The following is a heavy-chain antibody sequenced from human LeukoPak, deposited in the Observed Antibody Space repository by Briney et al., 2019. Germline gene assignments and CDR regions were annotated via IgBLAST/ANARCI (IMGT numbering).Heavy chain of an antibody. CDR1: GLAFSSYS. J-gene: IGHJ4*02. D-gene: IGHD6-19*01. CDR3: AREKAEQWLVRGPFDY. V-gene: IGHV3-48*04. CDR2: ISSSSTTI. Sequence: GGSLRLSCAASGLAFSSYSMTWGGEAAGQGVEWGTCISSSSTTIYYADSVKGRFTISRDNAKNSLYLQMNSLRAEDTAVYYCAREKAEQWLVRGPFDYWGQGTLVTVSS.